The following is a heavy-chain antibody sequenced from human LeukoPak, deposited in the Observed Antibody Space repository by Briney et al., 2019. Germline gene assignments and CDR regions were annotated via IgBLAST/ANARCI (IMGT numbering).Heavy chain of an antibody. V-gene: IGHV4-59*08. CDR3: ARLPLSIGERKEDAFDI. CDR2: INYSGST. D-gene: IGHD5/OR15-5a*01. Sequence: PSETLSLTCTVSGGSISNYFWSWIRQPPGKGLGWIGNINYSGSTNYNPSLKSRVTMSVDTSKDQFSLKLSSVTAADTAVYYCARLPLSIGERKEDAFDIWGQGTMVTVSS. J-gene: IGHJ3*02. CDR1: GGSISNYF.